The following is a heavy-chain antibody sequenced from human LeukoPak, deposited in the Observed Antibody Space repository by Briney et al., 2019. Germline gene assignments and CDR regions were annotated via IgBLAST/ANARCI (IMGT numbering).Heavy chain of an antibody. CDR2: IILIFGTA. Sequence: SVKVSCKASGGTFSSYAISWVRQAPGQGLEWMGGIILIFGTANYAQKFQGRVTITADESTSTAYMELSSLRSEDTAVYYCAIGGVLRSHWFDPWGQGTLVTVSS. CDR3: AIGGVLRSHWFDP. CDR1: GGTFSSYA. J-gene: IGHJ5*02. D-gene: IGHD3-3*01. V-gene: IGHV1-69*13.